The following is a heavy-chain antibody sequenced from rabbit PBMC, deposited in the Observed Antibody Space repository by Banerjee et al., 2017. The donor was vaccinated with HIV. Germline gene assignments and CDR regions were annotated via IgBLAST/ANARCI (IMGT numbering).Heavy chain of an antibody. CDR3: ARDVAGVFGWNFGL. CDR1: GFSFSIGYV. D-gene: IGHD4-1*01. V-gene: IGHV1S45*01. J-gene: IGHJ6*01. Sequence: QEQLEEYGGDLVKPEGSLTLTCTASGFSFSIGYVMCWVRQAPGKGLEWIACINTISGDTVYATWAKGRFTISKASWTTVSLQMTSLTAADTASYFCARDVAGVFGWNFGLWGPVTLVTVS. CDR2: INTISGDT.